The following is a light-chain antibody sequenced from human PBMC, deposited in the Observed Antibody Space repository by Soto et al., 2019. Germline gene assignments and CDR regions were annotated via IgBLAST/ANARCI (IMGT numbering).Light chain of an antibody. Sequence: IVMTQSPATLSVSPGERSTLSCRSSQSVSSNLAWYQQKPGQAPRLLIYGASTRATGIPARFSGSGSGTDFTLTISRLEPEDFAVYYCQQYGSSRRTFGQGTKV. V-gene: IGKV3-15*01. CDR3: QQYGSSRRT. CDR2: GAS. CDR1: QSVSSN. J-gene: IGKJ1*01.